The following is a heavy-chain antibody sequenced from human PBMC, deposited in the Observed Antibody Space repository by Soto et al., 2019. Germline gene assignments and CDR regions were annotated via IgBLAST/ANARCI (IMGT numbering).Heavy chain of an antibody. J-gene: IGHJ2*01. V-gene: IGHV3-7*03. Sequence: EVQLVESGGGLVQPGGSLRLSCAASGFTFSSYWMSWVRQAPGKGLEWVANIKQDGSEKYYVDSVKGRFTISRDNAKNSLYLQMNSLRAEDTAVYYCARASRYYVWYFDLWGRGNLVTVSS. CDR1: GFTFSSYW. CDR2: IKQDGSEK. D-gene: IGHD1-26*01. CDR3: ARASRYYVWYFDL.